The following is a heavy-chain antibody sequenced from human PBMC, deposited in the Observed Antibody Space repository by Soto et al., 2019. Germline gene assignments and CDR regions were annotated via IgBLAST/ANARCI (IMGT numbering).Heavy chain of an antibody. CDR2: INHSGST. J-gene: IGHJ3*02. V-gene: IGHV4-34*01. CDR3: ARDCSGGSCYSRAFDI. D-gene: IGHD2-15*01. Sequence: PSETLSLTCAVYGGSFSGYYWSWIRQPPGKGLEWIGEINHSGSTNYNPSLKSRVTISVDTSKNQFSLKLSSVTAADTAVYYCARDCSGGSCYSRAFDIWGQGTMVTVSS. CDR1: GGSFSGYY.